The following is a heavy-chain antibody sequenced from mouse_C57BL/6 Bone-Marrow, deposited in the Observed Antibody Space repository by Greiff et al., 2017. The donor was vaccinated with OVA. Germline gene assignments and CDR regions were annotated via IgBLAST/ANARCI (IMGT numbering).Heavy chain of an antibody. J-gene: IGHJ4*01. CDR1: GFTFSSYA. CDR2: ISSGGDYI. Sequence: EVKLMESGEGLVKPGGTLKLSCAASGFTFSSYAMSWVRQTPEKRLEWVAYISSGGDYIYYADTVKGRFTISRDNARNTLYLQMSSLKSEDTAMYYCTRLLDAMDYWGQGTSVTVSS. D-gene: IGHD2-1*01. CDR3: TRLLDAMDY. V-gene: IGHV5-9-1*02.